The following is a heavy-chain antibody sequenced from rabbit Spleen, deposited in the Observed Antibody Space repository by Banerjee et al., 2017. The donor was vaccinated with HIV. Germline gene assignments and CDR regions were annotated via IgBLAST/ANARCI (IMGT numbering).Heavy chain of an antibody. CDR3: ARGSATMTMVITGYYFNL. J-gene: IGHJ4*01. V-gene: IGHV1S40*01. Sequence: QSLEESGGDLVTPGASLTLTCKASGFSFNSGYDMCWVRQAPGKGLEWVACAYAGSSGSTYSATWAKGRFTISKTSSTTVTLQMTSLTAADTATYFCARGSATMTMVITGYYFNLWGPGTLVTVS. CDR1: GFSFNSGYD. D-gene: IGHD2-1*01. CDR2: AYAGSSGST.